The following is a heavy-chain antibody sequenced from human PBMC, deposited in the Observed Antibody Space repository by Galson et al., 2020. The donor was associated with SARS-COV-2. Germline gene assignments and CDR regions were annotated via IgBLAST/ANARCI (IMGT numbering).Heavy chain of an antibody. CDR3: TRDYLDLWLPRD. D-gene: IGHD5-12*01. Sequence: GESLKISCTSSEFTFGAYAMSWFRQAPGKGLEWLGFIRGESHGGTTEYAASVQGRFIISRDDSKRVAYLQMHSLKTEDTAMYYCTRDYLDLWLPRDWGQGTLVTVSS. V-gene: IGHV3-49*03. CDR1: EFTFGAYA. CDR2: IRGESHGGTT. J-gene: IGHJ4*02.